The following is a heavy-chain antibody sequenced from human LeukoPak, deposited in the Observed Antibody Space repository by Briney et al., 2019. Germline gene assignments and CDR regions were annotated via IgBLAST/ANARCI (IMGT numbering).Heavy chain of an antibody. J-gene: IGHJ4*02. CDR1: GGSIGSGGYS. V-gene: IGHV4-30-2*01. Sequence: SETLSLTCAVSGGSIGSGGYSWSWIRQPPGKGLEWIGYIYYSGSTYYNPSLKSRVTISIDRSKDQFSLKLNSVTAADTAVYYCARSILYYASGNYIQPPSLDYWGQGTLVTVSP. D-gene: IGHD3-10*01. CDR2: IYYSGST. CDR3: ARSILYYASGNYIQPPSLDY.